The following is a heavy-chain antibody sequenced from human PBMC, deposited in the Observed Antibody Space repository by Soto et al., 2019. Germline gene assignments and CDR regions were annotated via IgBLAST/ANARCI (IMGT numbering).Heavy chain of an antibody. D-gene: IGHD5-12*01. CDR3: AKVKFGGMATILGH. V-gene: IGHV3-23*01. Sequence: EVQLLESGGGLVQPGGSLRLSCAASGFTFSSYAMSWVRQAPGKGLEWVSAISGSGGSTYYADSVKGRFTITRDNSKNTLYLQMNSLRAEDTAVYYCAKVKFGGMATILGHWGQGTLVTVSS. CDR2: ISGSGGST. J-gene: IGHJ4*02. CDR1: GFTFSSYA.